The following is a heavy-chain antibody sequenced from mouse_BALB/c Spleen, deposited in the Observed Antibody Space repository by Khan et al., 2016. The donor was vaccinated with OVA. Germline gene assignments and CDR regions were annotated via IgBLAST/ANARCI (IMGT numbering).Heavy chain of an antibody. J-gene: IGHJ1*01. Sequence: QVQLQQSGAELVRPGTSVKLSCKASGYSFTSYWMNWVKQRPGQGLEWIGIIHPSDSETKLNQKFKDKATLTVDKSSSTASMQLRSPTSEDSAVYYCARGTTTSYWYFDVWGAGITVTVSS. D-gene: IGHD1-1*01. CDR1: GYSFTSYW. CDR3: ARGTTTSYWYFDV. V-gene: IGHV1-61*01. CDR2: IHPSDSET.